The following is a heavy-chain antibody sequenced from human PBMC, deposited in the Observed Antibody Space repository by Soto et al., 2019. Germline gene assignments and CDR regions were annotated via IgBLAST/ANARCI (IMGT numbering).Heavy chain of an antibody. J-gene: IGHJ4*02. V-gene: IGHV3-30*18. CDR1: GFTFSSYG. CDR2: ISYDGSNK. Sequence: GGSLRLSCAASGFTFSSYGMYWVRQAPGKGLEWVAVISYDGSNKYYADSVKGRFTISRDNSKNTLYLQMNSLRAEDTAVYYCAKEPPNGAAAEDLYYFDYWGQGTLVTVS. D-gene: IGHD6-13*01. CDR3: AKEPPNGAAAEDLYYFDY.